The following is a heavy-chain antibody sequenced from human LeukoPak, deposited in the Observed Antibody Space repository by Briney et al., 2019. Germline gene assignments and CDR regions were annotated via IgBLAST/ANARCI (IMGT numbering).Heavy chain of an antibody. CDR3: ATAHYDILTGFGYYFDY. CDR2: IYHSGST. Sequence: SETLSLTCAVSGGSISSTNWWSWVRQPPGKGLEWIGEIYHSGSTNYNPSLKSRVTISADKSKNQFSLKLSSVTAADTAVYYCATAHYDILTGFGYYFDYWGQGTLVTVSS. CDR1: GGSISSTNW. V-gene: IGHV4-4*02. J-gene: IGHJ4*02. D-gene: IGHD3-9*01.